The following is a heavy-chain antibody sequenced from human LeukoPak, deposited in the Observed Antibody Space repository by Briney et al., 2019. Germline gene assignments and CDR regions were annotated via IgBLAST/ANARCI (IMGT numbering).Heavy chain of an antibody. V-gene: IGHV4-59*01. CDR2: IYYGGST. CDR3: ARLLAGCPGGRCRAHFDY. CDR1: GDSINSNY. D-gene: IGHD2-15*01. Sequence: SETLSLTCSVSGDSINSNYWSWMRQPPGKGLEWIGFIYYGGSTNYNPSLKSRVSMSVDTSKNQFSLNLSSVTAADTAVYHCARLLAGCPGGRCRAHFDYWGQGTLVTVSS. J-gene: IGHJ4*02.